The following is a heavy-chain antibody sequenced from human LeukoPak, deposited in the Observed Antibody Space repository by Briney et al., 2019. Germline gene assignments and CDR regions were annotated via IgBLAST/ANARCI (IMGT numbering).Heavy chain of an antibody. Sequence: GGSLRLSCAASGFTFSDYYMSWIRQAPGKGLEWVSYISSSGSTIYYADSVKGRFTISRDNAKNTLYLQMNSLRAEDTAVYYCAKDRWDDSSGSPDYWGQGTLVTVSS. CDR2: ISSSGSTI. V-gene: IGHV3-11*01. D-gene: IGHD3-22*01. J-gene: IGHJ4*02. CDR3: AKDRWDDSSGSPDY. CDR1: GFTFSDYY.